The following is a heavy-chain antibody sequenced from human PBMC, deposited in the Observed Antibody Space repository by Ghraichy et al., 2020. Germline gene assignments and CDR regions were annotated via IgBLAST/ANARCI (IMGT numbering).Heavy chain of an antibody. V-gene: IGHV3-48*02. J-gene: IGHJ6*02. D-gene: IGHD4-23*01. CDR2: ITCSSRTI. Sequence: GGSLRLSCVGSGFTFSSYSMNWVRQSPGKGLEWVSSITCSSRTIFYADSVKGRFTISRDNAQNSLYLEMNSLGDEDTAIYYCARGSRVVRFYYYDGMDVWGQGTTVTVSS. CDR1: GFTFSSYS. CDR3: ARGSRVVRFYYYDGMDV.